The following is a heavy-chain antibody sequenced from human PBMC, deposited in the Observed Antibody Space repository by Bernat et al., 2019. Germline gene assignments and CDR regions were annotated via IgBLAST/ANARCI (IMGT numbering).Heavy chain of an antibody. D-gene: IGHD4-17*01. CDR3: AGDHDYGDYWGGFDL. V-gene: IGHV4-59*01. CDR2: IYYSGST. Sequence: QVQLQESGPGLVKPSETLSLTCTVSGGSISSYYWSWIRQPPGKGLEWIGYIYYSGSTNYNPSLKSRVTISVDTSKNQFSLKLSSVTAADTAVYYCAGDHDYGDYWGGFDLWGRGTLVTVSS. CDR1: GGSISSYY. J-gene: IGHJ2*01.